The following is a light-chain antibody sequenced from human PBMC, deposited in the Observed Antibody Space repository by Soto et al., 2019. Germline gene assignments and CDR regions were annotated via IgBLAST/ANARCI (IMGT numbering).Light chain of an antibody. CDR3: QPYADSRA. CDR2: GAS. Sequence: EIVLTQSPGTLSLSPGERATLSCRASQTVTRYLAWYQQKPGQAPRLLIYGASNRATGIPDRFSGSGSGTDFTLTISRLEPEDFAVHYCQPYADSRAFGQGTKV. V-gene: IGKV3-20*01. J-gene: IGKJ1*01. CDR1: QTVTRY.